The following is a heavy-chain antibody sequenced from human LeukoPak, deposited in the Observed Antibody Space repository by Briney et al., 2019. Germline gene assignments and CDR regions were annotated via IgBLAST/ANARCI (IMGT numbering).Heavy chain of an antibody. Sequence: AGGSLRLSCAASGFTFSSYAMHWVRQAPGKGLEWVAVISYDGSNKYYADSVKGRFTISRDNSKNTLYLQMNSLRAEDTAVFYCARSRYDYIWGIDYWGQGTLVTISS. CDR3: ARSRYDYIWGIDY. J-gene: IGHJ4*02. V-gene: IGHV3-30*04. CDR2: ISYDGSNK. CDR1: GFTFSSYA. D-gene: IGHD3-16*01.